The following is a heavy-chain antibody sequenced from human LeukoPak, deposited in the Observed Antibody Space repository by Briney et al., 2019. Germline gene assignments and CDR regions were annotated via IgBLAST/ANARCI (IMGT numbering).Heavy chain of an antibody. Sequence: PGGSLRLSCAASGFTFSSYGMSWVRQAPGKGLEWVSAVSGSGGSTHYADSVKGRFTISRDNSKNTLYLQMNSLRAEDTAIYYCAKDLSSGYYNFHHWGQGTLVTVSS. D-gene: IGHD3-22*01. CDR1: GFTFSSYG. CDR2: VSGSGGST. J-gene: IGHJ1*01. V-gene: IGHV3-23*01. CDR3: AKDLSSGYYNFHH.